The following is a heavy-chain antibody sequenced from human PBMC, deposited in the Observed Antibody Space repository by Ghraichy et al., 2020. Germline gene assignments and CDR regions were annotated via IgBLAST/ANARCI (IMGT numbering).Heavy chain of an antibody. V-gene: IGHV3-23*01. J-gene: IGHJ6*02. Sequence: GGSLRLSCAASGFTFSSYAMTWVRQAPGKGLEWVSATSGSGGSKYYADSVKGRFTISRDNSENTLYLQMNSLRAEDTAVYYCVKVSGLYFDWPTVPQNCYGLDVWGQGTTVIVSS. CDR1: GFTFSSYA. D-gene: IGHD3-9*01. CDR3: VKVSGLYFDWPTVPQNCYGLDV. CDR2: TSGSGGSK.